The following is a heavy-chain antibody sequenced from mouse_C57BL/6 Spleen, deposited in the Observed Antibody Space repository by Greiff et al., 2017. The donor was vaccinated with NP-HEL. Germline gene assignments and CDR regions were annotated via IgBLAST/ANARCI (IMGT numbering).Heavy chain of an antibody. CDR3: ARVDDYPAWFAY. J-gene: IGHJ3*01. D-gene: IGHD2-4*01. Sequence: ESGPGLVKPSQSLSLTCSVTGYSITSGYYWNWIRQFPGNKLEWMGYISYDGSNNYNPSLKNRISITRDTSKNQFFLKLNSVTTEDTATYYCARVDDYPAWFAYWGQGTLVTVSA. V-gene: IGHV3-6*01. CDR1: GYSITSGYY. CDR2: ISYDGSN.